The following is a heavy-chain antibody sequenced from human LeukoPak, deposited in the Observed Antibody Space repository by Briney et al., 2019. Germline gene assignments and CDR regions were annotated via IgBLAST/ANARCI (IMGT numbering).Heavy chain of an antibody. CDR2: ISPYNGDT. D-gene: IGHD1-26*01. CDR3: ARGGLSGIYGIDY. Sequence: GASVKVSCRASGYTFNTYGVTWVRQVPGQGFEWMGWISPYNGDTNYAQKFQGRVTMTTDTLTSTVFMELRSLRSDDTALYFCARGGLSGIYGIDYWGQGTLVTVSS. J-gene: IGHJ4*02. V-gene: IGHV1-18*01. CDR1: GYTFNTYG.